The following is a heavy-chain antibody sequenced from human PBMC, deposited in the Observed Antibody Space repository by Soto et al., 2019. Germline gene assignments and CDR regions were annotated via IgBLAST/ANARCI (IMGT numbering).Heavy chain of an antibody. CDR3: AGVPVAGSPTRNWFDP. CDR1: GYTFTSYD. Sequence: QVQLVQSGAEVKKPGASVKVSCKASGYTFTSYDINWVRQATGQGLEWMGWMNPNSGNTGYAQKFQGRVTMTRNTSISTAYMELSSLRSEDTAVYYCAGVPVAGSPTRNWFDPWGQGTLVTVSS. V-gene: IGHV1-8*01. CDR2: MNPNSGNT. J-gene: IGHJ5*02. D-gene: IGHD6-19*01.